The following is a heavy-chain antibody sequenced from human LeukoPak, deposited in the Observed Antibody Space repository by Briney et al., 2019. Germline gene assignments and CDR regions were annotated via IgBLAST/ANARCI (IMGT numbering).Heavy chain of an antibody. Sequence: ASVKVSCKASGYTFTSYDINWVRQATGQGLEWMGWMNPNSGNTGYAQKFQGRVTMTRNTSISTAYMELSSLRSEDTAVYYCARAYYGSGSYYMDVWGKGTTVTISS. V-gene: IGHV1-8*01. CDR2: MNPNSGNT. CDR1: GYTFTSYD. J-gene: IGHJ6*03. CDR3: ARAYYGSGSYYMDV. D-gene: IGHD3-10*01.